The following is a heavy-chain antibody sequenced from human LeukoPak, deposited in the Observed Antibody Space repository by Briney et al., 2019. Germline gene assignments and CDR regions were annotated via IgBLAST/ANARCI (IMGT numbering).Heavy chain of an antibody. CDR3: ARVKRRGYVLRFSEWLSSFDY. V-gene: IGHV3-7*04. Sequence: GGSLRLSCAASGFTFSDYYMSWIRQAPGKGLEWVANIKQDGSEKYYVDSVKGRFTISRDNAKNSLYLQMNSLRAEDTAVYYCARVKRRGYVLRFSEWLSSFDYWGQGTLVTVSS. J-gene: IGHJ4*02. CDR1: GFTFSDYY. D-gene: IGHD3-3*01. CDR2: IKQDGSEK.